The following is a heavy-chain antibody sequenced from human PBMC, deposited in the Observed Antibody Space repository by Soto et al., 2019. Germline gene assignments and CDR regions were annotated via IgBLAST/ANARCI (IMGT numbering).Heavy chain of an antibody. V-gene: IGHV1-18*01. CDR1: GYTFTSYG. CDR2: ISAYNGNT. Sequence: ASVKVSCKASGYTFTSYGISWVRQAPGQGLEWMGWISAYNGNTNYAQKLQGRVTMTTDTSTSTAYMELRSLRSDDTAVYYCARAPGYCSGGSCDYWYFDLWGRGTLVTV. J-gene: IGHJ2*01. D-gene: IGHD2-15*01. CDR3: ARAPGYCSGGSCDYWYFDL.